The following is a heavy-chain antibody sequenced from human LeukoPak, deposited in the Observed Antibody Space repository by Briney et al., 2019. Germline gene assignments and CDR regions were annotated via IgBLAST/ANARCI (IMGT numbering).Heavy chain of an antibody. J-gene: IGHJ4*02. V-gene: IGHV1-69*13. D-gene: IGHD3-10*01. CDR3: ARSMAYYYGSGSYGKWDSVQVDY. CDR1: GGTFSSYA. Sequence: GASVKVSCKASGGTFSSYAISWVRQAPGQGLEWMGGIIPIFGTANYAQKFQGRVTITADESTSTAYMELSSLRSEDTAVYYCARSMAYYYGSGSYGKWDSVQVDYWGQGTLVTVSS. CDR2: IIPIFGTA.